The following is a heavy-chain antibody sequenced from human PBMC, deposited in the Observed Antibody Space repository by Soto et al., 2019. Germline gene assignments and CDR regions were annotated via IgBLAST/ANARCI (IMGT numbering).Heavy chain of an antibody. CDR3: ARADCTGAYCYSWAFNYGVDV. D-gene: IGHD2-15*01. CDR2: IWYDGSNK. Sequence: QVQLVESGGGVVQPGGSLRLSCTTSGFTFNTDGMHWVRQAPGKVLEWVAIIWYDGSNKYYADSVKGRFTISRDNSKNTLYLQMHSLRAEDTALYSCARADCTGAYCYSWAFNYGVDVWGQGTTVTVSS. CDR1: GFTFNTDG. J-gene: IGHJ6*02. V-gene: IGHV3-33*08.